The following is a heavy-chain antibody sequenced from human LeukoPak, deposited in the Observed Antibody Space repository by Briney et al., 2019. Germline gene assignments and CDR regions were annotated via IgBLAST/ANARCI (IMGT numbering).Heavy chain of an antibody. V-gene: IGHV3-9*01. D-gene: IGHD2-2*01. Sequence: PGGSLRLSCAASGFTFDDYAMHWVRQAPGKGLEWVSGISWNSGSIGYADSVKGRFTISRDNAKNSLYLQMNSLRAEDTALYYCAKDISSSTSSPFDYWGQGTLGTVSS. CDR1: GFTFDDYA. J-gene: IGHJ4*02. CDR2: ISWNSGSI. CDR3: AKDISSSTSSPFDY.